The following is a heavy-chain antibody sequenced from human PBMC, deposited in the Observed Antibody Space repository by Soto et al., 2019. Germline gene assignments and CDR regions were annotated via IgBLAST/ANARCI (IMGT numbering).Heavy chain of an antibody. CDR3: AKGAVYNDRLWLIAH. V-gene: IGHV3-23*05. CDR1: GLPHSNFA. J-gene: IGHJ4*02. D-gene: IGHD3-16*01. Sequence: GGSLRLSCSASGLPHSNFAMMWVRQAPGKGLECVSGIYGSGRGIEYADSVKGRFTISRDNSKNTVYLQMTALRADDTAVYYCAKGAVYNDRLWLIAHWGRGTQVTVPQ. CDR2: IYGSGRGI.